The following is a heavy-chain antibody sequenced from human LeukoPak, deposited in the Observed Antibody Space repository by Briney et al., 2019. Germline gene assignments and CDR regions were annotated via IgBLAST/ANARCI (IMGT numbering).Heavy chain of an antibody. Sequence: QPGESLRLSCAASGFTFSRYSFHWVRQAPGKGLEWVAKIGTIGSNVDYADSVKGRFTISRDNAKNSLYLQMNSLRDEDTAVYYCARDSPYSSSRRPERVDYWGQGTLVTVSS. CDR1: GFTFSRYS. D-gene: IGHD6-13*01. CDR2: IGTIGSNV. J-gene: IGHJ4*02. V-gene: IGHV3-48*02. CDR3: ARDSPYSSSRRPERVDY.